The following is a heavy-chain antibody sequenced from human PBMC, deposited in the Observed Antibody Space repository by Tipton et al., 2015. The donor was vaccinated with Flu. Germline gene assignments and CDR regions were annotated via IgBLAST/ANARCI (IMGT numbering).Heavy chain of an antibody. J-gene: IGHJ4*02. CDR2: IDSAGDT. D-gene: IGHD6-19*01. CDR1: GFTFSSYD. CDR3: AKVIPELVAGLDS. Sequence: SLRLSCAASGFTFSSYDMHWVRQATGEGLQWVSGIDSAGDTYYLDTVKGRFTISRDNAKNSLYLQMNSLRAGDTAVYSCAKVIPELVAGLDSWGQGTLVTVSS. V-gene: IGHV3-13*01.